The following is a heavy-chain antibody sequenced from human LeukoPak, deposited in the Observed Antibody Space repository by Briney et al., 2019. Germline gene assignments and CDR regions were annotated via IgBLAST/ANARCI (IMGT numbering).Heavy chain of an antibody. D-gene: IGHD2-2*01. J-gene: IGHJ4*02. V-gene: IGHV1-18*01. CDR3: ARLGYCSSTSCFYYFDY. CDR2: ISAYNGNT. CDR1: GYTFTSYG. Sequence: GASVKVSCKASGYTFTSYGISWVRQAPGQGLEWMGWISAYNGNTNYAQELQGRVTMTTDTSTSTAYMELRSLRSDDTAVYYCARLGYCSSTSCFYYFDYWGQGTLVTVSS.